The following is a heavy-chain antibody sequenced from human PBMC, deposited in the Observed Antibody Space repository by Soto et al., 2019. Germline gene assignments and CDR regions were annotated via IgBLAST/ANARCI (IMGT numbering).Heavy chain of an antibody. CDR2: ISSSSSYI. V-gene: IGHV3-21*01. Sequence: EVQLVESGGGLVKPGGSLRLSCAASGFTFSSYSMNWVRQAPGKGLEWVSSISSSSSYIYYADSVKGRFTISRDNAKNSLYLQMNSLRAEDTAVYYCARWEEGVAAAVDYWGQGTLVTVSS. CDR3: ARWEEGVAAAVDY. CDR1: GFTFSSYS. J-gene: IGHJ4*02. D-gene: IGHD6-13*01.